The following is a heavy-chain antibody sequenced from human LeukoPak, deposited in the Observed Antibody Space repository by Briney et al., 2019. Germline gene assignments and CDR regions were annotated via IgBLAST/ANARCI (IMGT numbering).Heavy chain of an antibody. J-gene: IGHJ4*02. Sequence: GGSLRLSCAASGFTFSTYAMSWVCQAPGKGLEWVSAVSSSGTNTYYANAVKGRFTISRDNSKNMLYLQMSGLRAEDTAVYYCAKEMTALTTIDYWGQGTLVTVSS. CDR2: VSSSGTNT. CDR3: AKEMTALTTIDY. D-gene: IGHD4-17*01. CDR1: GFTFSTYA. V-gene: IGHV3-23*01.